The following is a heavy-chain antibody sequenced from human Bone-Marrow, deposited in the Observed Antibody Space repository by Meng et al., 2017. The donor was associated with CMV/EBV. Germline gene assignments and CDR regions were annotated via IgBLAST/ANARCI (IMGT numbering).Heavy chain of an antibody. V-gene: IGHV1-69*10. CDR2: IIPNIGIA. CDR3: AGGSKNDFGSGYSGYYYGMDV. D-gene: IGHD3-3*01. CDR1: GGTFSSYA. J-gene: IGHJ6*02. Sequence: SVKVSCKASGGTFSSYAISWVRQAPGQGLEWMGGIIPNIGIANYAQRFQGRVTITTDKSTSIAYKELSSMRSEETAVYYCAGGSKNDFGSGYSGYYYGMDVWGQGTTVTVSS.